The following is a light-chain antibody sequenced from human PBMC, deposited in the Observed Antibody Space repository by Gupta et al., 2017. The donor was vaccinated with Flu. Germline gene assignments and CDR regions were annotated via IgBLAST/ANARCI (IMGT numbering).Light chain of an antibody. CDR1: KLVDKY. Sequence: SYELTQPPSVSVSPGQTASITCSGDKLVDKYAGWYQQKPGQSPVLVIYQDSKRPSGIPERFSGSNSGNTATLTISGTQAMDEADYYCQAWDSSTYVFGTGTKVTGL. CDR2: QDS. V-gene: IGLV3-1*01. CDR3: QAWDSSTYV. J-gene: IGLJ1*01.